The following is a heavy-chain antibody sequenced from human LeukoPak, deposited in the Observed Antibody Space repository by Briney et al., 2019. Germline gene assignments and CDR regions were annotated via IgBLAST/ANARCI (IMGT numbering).Heavy chain of an antibody. J-gene: IGHJ4*02. D-gene: IGHD6-19*01. Sequence: PGGSLRLSCAAAGFTFSTYGIHWVRQAPGMGLEWVAFIRYDGSNKYYADSGKGRFTISRDNFMNTVYLQMSSLRPEGTAVYYCAKEGYSSGWYEDYWGQGTLVTVSS. CDR3: AKEGYSSGWYEDY. CDR2: IRYDGSNK. CDR1: GFTFSTYG. V-gene: IGHV3-30*02.